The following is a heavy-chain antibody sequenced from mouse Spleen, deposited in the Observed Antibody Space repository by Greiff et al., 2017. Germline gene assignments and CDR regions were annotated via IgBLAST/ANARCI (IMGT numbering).Heavy chain of an antibody. CDR2: ISSGGSYT. D-gene: IGHD4-1*01. CDR3: ARHGDWDLDY. V-gene: IGHV5-9-3*01. J-gene: IGHJ2*01. Sequence: EVQLVESGGGLVKPGGSLKLSCAASGFTFSSYAMSWVRQTPEKRLEWVATISSGGSYTYYPDSVKGRFTISRDNAKNTLYLQMSSLRSEDTAMYYCARHGDWDLDYWGQGTTLTVSS. CDR1: GFTFSSYA.